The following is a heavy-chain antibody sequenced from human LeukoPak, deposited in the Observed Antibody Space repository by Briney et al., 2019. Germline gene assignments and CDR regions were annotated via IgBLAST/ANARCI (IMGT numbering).Heavy chain of an antibody. J-gene: IGHJ3*02. CDR2: IYHSGST. Sequence: PSETLSLTCTVSGGSISSYYWSWIRQPPGKGLEWIGYIYHSGSTNYNPSLKSRVTISVDTSKNQFSLKLSSVTAADTAVYYCARGSGGIPSPAFDIWGQGTMVTVSS. D-gene: IGHD3-16*01. CDR1: GGSISSYY. V-gene: IGHV4-59*01. CDR3: ARGSGGIPSPAFDI.